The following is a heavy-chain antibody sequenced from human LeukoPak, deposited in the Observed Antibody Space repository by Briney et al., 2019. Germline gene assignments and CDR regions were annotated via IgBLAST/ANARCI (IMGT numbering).Heavy chain of an antibody. D-gene: IGHD5-12*01. J-gene: IGHJ3*02. Sequence: SETLSLTCTVPGGSISSYYWSWIRQPPGKGLEWIGYIYYSGSTNYNPSLKSRVTISVDTSKNQFSLKLSSVTAADTAVYYCAGKWRTHDAFDIWGQGTMVTVSS. CDR2: IYYSGST. CDR1: GGSISSYY. V-gene: IGHV4-59*01. CDR3: AGKWRTHDAFDI.